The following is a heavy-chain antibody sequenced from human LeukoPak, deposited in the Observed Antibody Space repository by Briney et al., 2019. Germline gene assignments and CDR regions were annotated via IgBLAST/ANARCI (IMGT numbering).Heavy chain of an antibody. CDR1: GFTFSSYA. Sequence: GGSLRLSCAASGFTFSSYAMSWVRQAPGKGLEWVANINQDGSAQNYVDSVKGRFTVSRDNAMNSLFLQMNSLRAEDTAVYYCARDVHGGAFDYWGQGALVTVSS. CDR3: ARDVHGGAFDY. D-gene: IGHD2-15*01. CDR2: INQDGSAQ. V-gene: IGHV3-7*01. J-gene: IGHJ4*02.